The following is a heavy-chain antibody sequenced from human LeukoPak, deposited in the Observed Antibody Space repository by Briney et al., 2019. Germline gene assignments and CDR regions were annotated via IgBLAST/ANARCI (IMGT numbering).Heavy chain of an antibody. CDR1: GFTFSSYG. J-gene: IGHJ5*02. D-gene: IGHD3-16*01. CDR3: AKGDKMLTWRRTYNRFDP. V-gene: IGHV3-30*02. Sequence: GGSLRLSCGESGFTFSSYGMHWVLQAPGKGLDWLAFIHHDGSNKYYADSVRGRFTISRDNSKNTLYLQMNSLRAEDTAVYFCAKGDKMLTWRRTYNRFDPWGQGTLVTVSS. CDR2: IHHDGSNK.